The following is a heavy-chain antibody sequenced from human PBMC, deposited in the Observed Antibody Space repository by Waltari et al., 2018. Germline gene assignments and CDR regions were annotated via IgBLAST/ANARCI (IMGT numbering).Heavy chain of an antibody. Sequence: QVQLVQSGAEVKKPGSSVKVSCKASGGTFSSYAISWVRQAPGQGLAWMGGIIPILGIANYAQKFQGRVTITADKSTSTAYMELSSLRSEDTAVYYCARGSAGMITFGGVIVSWGQGTLVTVSS. CDR1: GGTFSSYA. CDR3: ARGSAGMITFGGVIVS. CDR2: IIPILGIA. V-gene: IGHV1-69*10. J-gene: IGHJ4*02. D-gene: IGHD3-16*02.